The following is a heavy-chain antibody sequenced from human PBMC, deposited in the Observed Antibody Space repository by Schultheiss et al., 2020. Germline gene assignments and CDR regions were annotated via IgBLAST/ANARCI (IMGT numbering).Heavy chain of an antibody. D-gene: IGHD2-8*01. J-gene: IGHJ4*02. CDR2: INHSGST. Sequence: GSLRLSCAVYGGSFSGYYWSWIRQPPGKGLEWIGEINHSGSTNYNPSLKSRVTISVDTSKNQFSLKLSSVTAADTAVYYCARGAYCTNGVCYIDYWGQGTLVTVSS. V-gene: IGHV4-34*01. CDR3: ARGAYCTNGVCYIDY. CDR1: GGSFSGYY.